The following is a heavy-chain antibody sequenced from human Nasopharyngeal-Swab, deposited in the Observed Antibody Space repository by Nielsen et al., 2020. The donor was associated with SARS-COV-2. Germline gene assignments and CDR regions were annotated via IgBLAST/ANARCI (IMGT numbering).Heavy chain of an antibody. CDR3: TRLTRDSGYDFYYYGMDA. Sequence: VRQMPGTGLVWVGRIRSKANSYATAYAASVKGRFTISRDDSKNTAYLQMNSLKTEDTAVYYCTRLTRDSGYDFYYYGMDAWGQGTTVTVSS. J-gene: IGHJ6*02. D-gene: IGHD5-12*01. CDR2: IRSKANSYAT. V-gene: IGHV3-73*01.